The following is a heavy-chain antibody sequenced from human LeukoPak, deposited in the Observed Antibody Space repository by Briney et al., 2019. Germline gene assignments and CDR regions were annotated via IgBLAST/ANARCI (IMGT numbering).Heavy chain of an antibody. J-gene: IGHJ6*03. CDR1: GDSISSYY. D-gene: IGHD3-3*01. V-gene: IGHV4-59*03. Sequence: PSETLSLTCTVSGDSISSYYWSWIRQPPGKGLEWIGYIYYCGSTKYNPSLKSRVTISLDTSKNQFSLKLSSVTAADTAVYYCARTYYDFWSGQIYYYMDVWGKGTTVTVSS. CDR3: ARTYYDFWSGQIYYYMDV. CDR2: IYYCGST.